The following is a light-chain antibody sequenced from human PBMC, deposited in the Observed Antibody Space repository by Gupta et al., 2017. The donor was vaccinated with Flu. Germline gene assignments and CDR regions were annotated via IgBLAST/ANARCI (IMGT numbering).Light chain of an antibody. CDR1: SSDVGGYNY. V-gene: IGLV2-14*01. CDR3: SSYTSGITYV. J-gene: IGLJ1*01. CDR2: DVS. Sequence: QSALTQPASVSGSPGQSVTIYCTGTSSDVGGYNYVSWYQQHPGKAPKLIIYDVSNRPSVISSRFSGSKSDNTASLTISGLQTEDETDYYCSSYTSGITYVFGTGTTVTVL.